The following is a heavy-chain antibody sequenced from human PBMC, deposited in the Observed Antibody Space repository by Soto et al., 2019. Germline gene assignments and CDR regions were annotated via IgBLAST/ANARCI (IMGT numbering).Heavy chain of an antibody. CDR3: ARRTATVTWWFDP. J-gene: IGHJ5*02. CDR2: IYWDDDK. D-gene: IGHD4-17*01. V-gene: IGHV2-5*02. CDR1: GFSLTTSGVG. Sequence: QITLKESGPTLVKPTQTLTLTCTFSGFSLTTSGVGVGWIRQPPGKALEWLALIYWDDDKRYSPSLKSRLTTTQTTSKNLVVLTMTNMDPADTGPYFCARRTATVTWWFDPWGQGTLVTVST.